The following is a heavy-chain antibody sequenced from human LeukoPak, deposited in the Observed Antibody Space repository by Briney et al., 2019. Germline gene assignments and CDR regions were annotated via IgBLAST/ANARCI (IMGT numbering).Heavy chain of an antibody. CDR3: AASRCSTSCQDNWFDP. Sequence: GESLKISCKGSGYSFTSYWIGWVRQMPGKGLEWMGIIYPGDSDTRYSPSFQGQVTISADKSISTAYLQWSSLKASDTAMYYCAASRCSTSCQDNWFDPWGQGTLVTVSS. CDR1: GYSFTSYW. V-gene: IGHV5-51*01. J-gene: IGHJ5*02. D-gene: IGHD2-2*01. CDR2: IYPGDSDT.